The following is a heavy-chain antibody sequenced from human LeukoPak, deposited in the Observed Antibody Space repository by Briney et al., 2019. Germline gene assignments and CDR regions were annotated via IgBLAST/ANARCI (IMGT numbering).Heavy chain of an antibody. V-gene: IGHV4-34*01. CDR3: AYSTVGIRGYY. CDR2: INHSGST. J-gene: IGHJ4*02. Sequence: SETLSLTCAVYGGSFSGYYWSWIRQPPGKGLEWIGEINHSGSTKYNPSLKSRVTISADTSKSQFSLKLSSVTATDTAVYYCAYSTVGIRGYYWGQGTLVTVSS. CDR1: GGSFSGYY. D-gene: IGHD4-23*01.